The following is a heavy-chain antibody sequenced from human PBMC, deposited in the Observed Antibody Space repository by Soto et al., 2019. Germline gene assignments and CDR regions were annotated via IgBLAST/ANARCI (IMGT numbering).Heavy chain of an antibody. D-gene: IGHD3-3*01. CDR2: IYYSGST. CDR3: ARRSFTIFGVVFDP. J-gene: IGHJ5*02. V-gene: IGHV4-39*01. Sequence: SETLSLTCTVSGGSISSSSYYWGWIRQPPGKGLEWIGSIYYSGSTYYNPSLKSRVTISVDTSKNQFSLKLSSVTAADTAVYYCARRSFTIFGVVFDPWGQGTLVTVSS. CDR1: GGSISSSSYY.